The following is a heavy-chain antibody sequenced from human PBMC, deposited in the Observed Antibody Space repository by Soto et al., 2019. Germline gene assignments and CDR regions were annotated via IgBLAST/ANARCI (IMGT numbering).Heavy chain of an antibody. CDR2: IVVGSGNT. D-gene: IGHD3-3*01. CDR3: AVTIFGYYYYGMDV. V-gene: IGHV1-58*01. CDR1: GFTFTSSA. Sequence: MRLVQSGPEVKKPGTSVKVSCKASGFTFTSSAVQWVRQARGQRLEWIGWIVVGSGNTNYAQKFQERVTITRDMSTSTAYMELSSLRSEDTAVYYCAVTIFGYYYYGMDVWGQGTTVTVSS. J-gene: IGHJ6*02.